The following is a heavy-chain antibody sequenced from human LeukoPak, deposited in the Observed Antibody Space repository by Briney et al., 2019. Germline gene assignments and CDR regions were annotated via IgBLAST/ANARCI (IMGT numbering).Heavy chain of an antibody. CDR3: AKDIGSSRLLDY. Sequence: TGGSLRLSCAASGFTFDDYAMHWVRQAPGKGLEWVSGISWNSGSIGYADSVKGRFTMSRDNAKNSLYLQMNSLRAEDTALYYCAKDIGSSRLLDYWGQGTLVTVSS. J-gene: IGHJ4*02. D-gene: IGHD2-15*01. CDR1: GFTFDDYA. V-gene: IGHV3-9*01. CDR2: ISWNSGSI.